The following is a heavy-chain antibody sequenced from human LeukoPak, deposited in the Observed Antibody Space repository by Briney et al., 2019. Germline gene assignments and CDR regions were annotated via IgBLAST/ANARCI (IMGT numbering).Heavy chain of an antibody. CDR2: INTDGSST. D-gene: IGHD3-10*01. Sequence: PAGGSLRLSCAASGFTFSSYWMHWVRQAPGKGLVWVSRINTDGSSTTYADSVKGRFTISRDNAKNTLYLQMNSLRAEDTAVYYCSRAQCSLLLWFGESTSPRGQGTLVTVSS. J-gene: IGHJ4*02. CDR3: SRAQCSLLLWFGESTSP. CDR1: GFTFSSYW. V-gene: IGHV3-74*01.